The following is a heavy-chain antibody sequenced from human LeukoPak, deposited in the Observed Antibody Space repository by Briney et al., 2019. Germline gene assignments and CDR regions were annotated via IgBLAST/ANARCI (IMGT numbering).Heavy chain of an antibody. J-gene: IGHJ4*02. CDR1: GYSISSGYY. D-gene: IGHD1-26*01. CDR3: ARRGGSYGIDY. V-gene: IGHV4-38-2*01. Sequence: SETLSLTCAVSGYSISSGYYWGWIRQPPGKGLEWIGSIYHSGSTYYNPSLKSRVTISVDTSKNQFSLKLISVTAADTAVYYCARRGGSYGIDYWSQGTLVTVSS. CDR2: IYHSGST.